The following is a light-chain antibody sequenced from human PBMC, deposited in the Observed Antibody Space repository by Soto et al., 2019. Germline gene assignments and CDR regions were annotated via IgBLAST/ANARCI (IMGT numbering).Light chain of an antibody. CDR2: GAS. J-gene: IGKJ5*01. CDR3: QQYNNWPPIT. CDR1: QSVRSN. Sequence: EIVMTQSPATMSVSPGERATLSCRASQSVRSNLAWYQQKPGQAPRLLIYGASTRATGIPARFSGSGSGTDFTLTVSSLQSEDFAVYYCQQYNNWPPITFGQGTRLEIK. V-gene: IGKV3-15*01.